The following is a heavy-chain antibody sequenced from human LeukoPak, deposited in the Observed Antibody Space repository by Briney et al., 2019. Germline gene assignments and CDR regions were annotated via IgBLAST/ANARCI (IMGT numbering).Heavy chain of an antibody. V-gene: IGHV1-2*02. CDR2: ITPSSGGT. J-gene: IGHJ3*01. D-gene: IGHD4-17*01. CDR3: AREVTTGGSYTFDV. CDR1: GGTFSRYA. Sequence: ASVKVSCKASGGTFSRYAISWVRQAPGQGLEWMAWITPSSGGTNYAQEFLGRVTLTRDTSISTAYMELSSLRSDDTAVYYCAREVTTGGSYTFDVWGQGTMVTVSS.